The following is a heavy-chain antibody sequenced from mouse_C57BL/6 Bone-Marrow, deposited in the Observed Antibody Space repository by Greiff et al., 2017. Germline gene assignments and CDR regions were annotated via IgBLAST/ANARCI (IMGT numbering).Heavy chain of an antibody. D-gene: IGHD1-1*01. Sequence: EVKVVESEGGLVQPGSSMKLSCTASGFTFSDYYMAWVRQVPEKGLEWVANINYDGSSTYYLDSLKSRFIISRDNAKNILYLQMSSLKSEDTATYYCARGVVAGDAMDYWGQGTSVTVSS. CDR1: GFTFSDYY. CDR3: ARGVVAGDAMDY. J-gene: IGHJ4*01. CDR2: INYDGSST. V-gene: IGHV5-16*01.